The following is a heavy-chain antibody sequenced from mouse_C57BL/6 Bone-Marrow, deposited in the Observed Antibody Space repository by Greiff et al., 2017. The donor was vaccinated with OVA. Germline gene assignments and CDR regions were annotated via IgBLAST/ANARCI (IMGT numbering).Heavy chain of an antibody. D-gene: IGHD3-2*02. Sequence: EVQLQQSGTVLARPGASVKMSCKTSGYTFTSYWMHWVKQRPGQGLEWIGAIYPGNSDTSYNQKFKGKAKLTAVTSASTAYMELSSLTNEDSAVYYCTRRRQLRLLFAYWGQGTLVTVSA. V-gene: IGHV1-5*01. J-gene: IGHJ3*01. CDR1: GYTFTSYW. CDR3: TRRRQLRLLFAY. CDR2: IYPGNSDT.